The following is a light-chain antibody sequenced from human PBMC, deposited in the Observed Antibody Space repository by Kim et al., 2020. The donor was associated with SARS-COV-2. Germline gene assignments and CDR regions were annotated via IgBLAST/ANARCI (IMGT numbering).Light chain of an antibody. CDR2: EVS. V-gene: IGLV2-23*02. CDR1: SSDVGSYNL. CDR3: CSYAGSSTLV. Sequence: GQSITSSCTGTSSDVGSYNLVSWYQQHPGKAPKLMIYEVSKRPSGVSNRFSGSKSGNTASLTIAGLQAEDEADYYCCSYAGSSTLVFGGGTKLTVL. J-gene: IGLJ2*01.